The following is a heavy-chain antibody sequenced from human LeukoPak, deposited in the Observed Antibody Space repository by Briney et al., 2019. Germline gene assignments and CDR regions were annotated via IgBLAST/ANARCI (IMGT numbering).Heavy chain of an antibody. D-gene: IGHD1-1*01. V-gene: IGHV3-23*01. Sequence: PGGSLRLSCAASGFSFSSHAMCWVRQAPGKGLEWVSSIDISGGSTYYADSVQGRFTISRDNSKNTLYLHMNSLRAEDTALYYCANEVRPNDYWGQGTLVTVSS. CDR1: GFSFSSHA. CDR2: IDISGGST. J-gene: IGHJ4*02. CDR3: ANEVRPNDY.